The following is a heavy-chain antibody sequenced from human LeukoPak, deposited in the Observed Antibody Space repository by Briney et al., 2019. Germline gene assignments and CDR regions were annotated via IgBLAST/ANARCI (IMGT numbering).Heavy chain of an antibody. J-gene: IGHJ1*01. V-gene: IGHV3-23*01. Sequence: GGSLRLSCAASGFTFRTYDMTWVRQAPGQGLQWVSLIWTSDTAFYADSVKGRVTIYRDNSENTLYLQMNSLGVEDAAVYYCATAHQFSFQAWGQGTVVTVSS. D-gene: IGHD2-2*01. CDR3: ATAHQFSFQA. CDR1: GFTFRTYD. CDR2: LIWTSDTA.